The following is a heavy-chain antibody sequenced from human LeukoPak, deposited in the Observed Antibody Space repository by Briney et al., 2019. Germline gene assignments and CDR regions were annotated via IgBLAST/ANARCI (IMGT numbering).Heavy chain of an antibody. J-gene: IGHJ5*02. CDR3: ARDPGLDGAARPWFDP. D-gene: IGHD6-6*01. Sequence: GASVKVSCKASGYTFTSYYMHWVRQAPGQGLEWMGIINPSGGSTSYAPKFHGRVTMTRDTSTSTVYMELSSLRSEDTAVYYCARDPGLDGAARPWFDPWGQGTLVTVSS. V-gene: IGHV1-46*01. CDR1: GYTFTSYY. CDR2: INPSGGST.